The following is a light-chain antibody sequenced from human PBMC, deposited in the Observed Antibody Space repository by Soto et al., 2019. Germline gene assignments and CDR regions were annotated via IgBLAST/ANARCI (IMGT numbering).Light chain of an antibody. CDR2: SNN. Sequence: QCVLTQPPSASGTPGQRVTISCSGSSSNIGSNTVNWYQQLPGTAPKLLIYSNNQRPSGVPDRFSGSKSGTSASLAISGLQSEDEADYYCAAWDDSLNGGVFGGGTKLTVL. CDR3: AAWDDSLNGGV. CDR1: SSNIGSNT. V-gene: IGLV1-44*01. J-gene: IGLJ3*02.